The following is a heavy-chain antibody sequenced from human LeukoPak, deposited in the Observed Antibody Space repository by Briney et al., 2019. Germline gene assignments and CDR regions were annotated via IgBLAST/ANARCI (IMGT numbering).Heavy chain of an antibody. V-gene: IGHV5-51*01. CDR3: ARQNDFRLDY. CDR2: IYPGDSDT. CDR1: GYTFSSYW. J-gene: IGHJ4*02. D-gene: IGHD3-3*01. Sequence: GESLRTSCKGSGYTFSSYWIGWVRQMPGKGLEWMGIIYPGDSDTRYSPSLQGQVTISVDTSIGTACLQWSSLKASDTAIYYCARQNDFRLDYWGQGTLVTVSS.